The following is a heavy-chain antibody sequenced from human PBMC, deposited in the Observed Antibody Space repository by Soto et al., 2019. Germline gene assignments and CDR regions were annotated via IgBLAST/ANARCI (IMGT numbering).Heavy chain of an antibody. CDR1: GGSISSSSYY. CDR3: ARRGSEYSSSHYYYYYMDV. CDR2: IYYSGST. V-gene: IGHV4-39*01. J-gene: IGHJ6*03. Sequence: SETLSLTCTVSGGSISSSSYYWGWIRQPPGKGLEWIGSIYYSGSTYYNPSLKSRVTISVDTSKNQFSLKLSSVTAADTAVYYCARRGSEYSSSHYYYYYMDVWGKGTTVTVSS. D-gene: IGHD6-6*01.